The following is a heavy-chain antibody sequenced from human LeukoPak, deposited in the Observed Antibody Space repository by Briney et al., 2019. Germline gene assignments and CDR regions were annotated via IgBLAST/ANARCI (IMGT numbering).Heavy chain of an antibody. D-gene: IGHD3-3*01. V-gene: IGHV1-18*01. J-gene: IGHJ4*02. CDR1: GYTFINYG. CDR3: GRWSPDPNDS. Sequence: GASVKVSCKASGYTFINYGISWVRQAPGQGLEWMGWVSAYNGRTEYAQKFQDRVTMTTDTSTTTGYMELRSLSSDDTAVYFCGRWSPDPNDSWGQGTLVTVSS. CDR2: VSAYNGRT.